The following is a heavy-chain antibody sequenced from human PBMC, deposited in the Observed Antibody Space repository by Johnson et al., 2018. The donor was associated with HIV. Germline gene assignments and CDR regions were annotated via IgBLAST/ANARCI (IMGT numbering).Heavy chain of an antibody. CDR1: GFTVSRYA. Sequence: VQLVESGGGVVQPGRSLRLSCAASGFTVSRYAMHWVRQDPGKGLEWVSLIYSGGGTYYADSVKGRITISRDNSKNTLYLQMNSLRAEDTAVYYWARVAGTNEDYYDSSGPDAFDIWGQGTMVTVSS. V-gene: IGHV3-66*01. D-gene: IGHD3-22*01. CDR3: ARVAGTNEDYYDSSGPDAFDI. J-gene: IGHJ3*02. CDR2: IYSGGGT.